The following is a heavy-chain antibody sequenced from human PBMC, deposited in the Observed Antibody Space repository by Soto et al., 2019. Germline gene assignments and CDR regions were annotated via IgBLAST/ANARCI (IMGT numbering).Heavy chain of an antibody. CDR3: ARAQDTTMVYTFDY. V-gene: IGHV3-33*08. CDR1: GFTFSRYG. Sequence: GGSLRLSCAASGFTFSRYGMHWVRQAPGKGLEWVALMSYDGNNKYYADSVKGRFTISRDNAKNTLYLQMNSLRAEDTAVYYCARAQDTTMVYTFDYWGQGTLVTVSS. CDR2: MSYDGNNK. J-gene: IGHJ4*02. D-gene: IGHD5-18*01.